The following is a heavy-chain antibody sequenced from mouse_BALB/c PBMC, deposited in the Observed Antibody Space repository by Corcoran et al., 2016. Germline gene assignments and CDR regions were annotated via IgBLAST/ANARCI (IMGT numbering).Heavy chain of an antibody. CDR1: GFTFSGIW. D-gene: IGHD2-1*01. J-gene: IGHJ1*01. CDR2: INSDGSAI. V-gene: IGHV11-2*02. Sequence: EVQLLETGGGLVQPGGSRGLSCEGSGFTFSGIWMSWVRQTPGKTLEWIGDINSDGSAINYAPSIKDRFTIFRDNDKSTVYLQVSNVTSEDTGGDVCVGYPNYYGNYGWYFDVWGAGTAVTVSS. CDR3: VGYPNYYGNYGWYFDV.